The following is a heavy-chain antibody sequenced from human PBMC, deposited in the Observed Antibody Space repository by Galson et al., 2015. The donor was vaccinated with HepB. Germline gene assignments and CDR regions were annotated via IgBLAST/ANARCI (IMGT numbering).Heavy chain of an antibody. D-gene: IGHD3-22*01. Sequence: QSGAEVKKPGESLRISCKGSGYSFSSYWITWVRQMPGKGLEWMGRIDPSDSSTQYSPSFQGRVTLSSDKSNTTAYLQWTSLKASDSALYYCARHGRDSGGFYQYKHFDSWGQGTLVAVSS. V-gene: IGHV5-10-1*01. CDR1: GYSFSSYW. CDR2: IDPSDSST. CDR3: ARHGRDSGGFYQYKHFDS. J-gene: IGHJ4*02.